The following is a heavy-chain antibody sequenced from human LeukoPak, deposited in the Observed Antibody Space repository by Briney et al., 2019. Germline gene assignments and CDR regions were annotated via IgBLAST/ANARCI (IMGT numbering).Heavy chain of an antibody. CDR1: GYTFTGCY. Sequence: ASVKVSCKASGYTFTGCYLHWVRQAPGQGLEWMGWINTNSGGTNYAQKFQGRVTMTRDTSISTAYMELSRLRSDDTAVYYCARDRGWELLRGYFDSWGQGTRVTVSS. V-gene: IGHV1-2*02. D-gene: IGHD1-26*01. J-gene: IGHJ4*02. CDR3: ARDRGWELLRGYFDS. CDR2: INTNSGGT.